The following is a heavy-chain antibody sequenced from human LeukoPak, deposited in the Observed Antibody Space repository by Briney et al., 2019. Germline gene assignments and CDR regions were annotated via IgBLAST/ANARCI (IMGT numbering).Heavy chain of an antibody. J-gene: IGHJ4*02. CDR3: AREVSGGDHFDY. Sequence: PGGSLRLSCAASGFTFSSYAMSWVRQAPGKGLEWVAVIWYDGSNKYYADSVKGRFTISRDNSKNTLYLQMNSLRAEDTAVYYCAREVSGGDHFDYWGQGTLVTVSS. V-gene: IGHV3-33*08. CDR1: GFTFSSYA. CDR2: IWYDGSNK. D-gene: IGHD4-17*01.